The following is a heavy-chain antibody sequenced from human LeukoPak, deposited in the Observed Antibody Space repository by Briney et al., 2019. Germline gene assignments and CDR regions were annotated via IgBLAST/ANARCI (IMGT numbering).Heavy chain of an antibody. CDR3: AKDFLYVFDY. J-gene: IGHJ4*02. CDR1: GFTFSSYA. V-gene: IGHV3-30*04. CDR2: ISFDGINK. D-gene: IGHD2-8*01. Sequence: GGSLRLSCAASGFTFSSYAMHWVRQAPGKGLEWVAVISFDGINKYYADSVKGRFTISRDNSKNTLYLQMNSLRAEDTAVYYCAKDFLYVFDYWGQGTLVTVSS.